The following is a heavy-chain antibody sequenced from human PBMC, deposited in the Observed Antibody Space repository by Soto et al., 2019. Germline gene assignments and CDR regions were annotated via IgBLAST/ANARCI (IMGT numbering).Heavy chain of an antibody. CDR1: GYTLTSYD. CDR2: MNPNSGNT. CDR3: ARGGFYYDILTGYYNRGHEPSPPIDFDY. V-gene: IGHV1-8*01. Sequence: GASVKVSCKASGYTLTSYDINWVRQATGQGLEWMGWMNPNSGNTGYAQKFQGRVTMTRNTSISTAYMELSSLRSEDTAVYYCARGGFYYDILTGYYNRGHEPSPPIDFDYWGQGTLVTVSS. J-gene: IGHJ4*02. D-gene: IGHD3-9*01.